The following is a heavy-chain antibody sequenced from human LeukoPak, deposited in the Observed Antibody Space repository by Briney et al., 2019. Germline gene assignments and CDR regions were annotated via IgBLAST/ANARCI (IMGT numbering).Heavy chain of an antibody. J-gene: IGHJ5*02. D-gene: IGHD3-10*01. Sequence: PSETLSLTCTVSGGSISSSSYYWGWIRQPPGTGLEWIGSIYYSGSTNYNPSLKSRVTISVETSKNQFSLKLKSVTAADTAVYYCARGGYYGSGNDFRFDPWGQGTLVTVSS. CDR1: GGSISSSSYY. CDR2: IYYSGST. CDR3: ARGGYYGSGNDFRFDP. V-gene: IGHV4-39*07.